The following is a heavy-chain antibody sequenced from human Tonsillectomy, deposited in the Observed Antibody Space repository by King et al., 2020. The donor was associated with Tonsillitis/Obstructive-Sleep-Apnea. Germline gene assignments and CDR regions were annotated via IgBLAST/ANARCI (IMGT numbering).Heavy chain of an antibody. CDR2: VYHSGST. CDR1: GGSFSGYS. Sequence: VQLQQWGARLFKPSETLSLTCAVYGGSFSGYSWTWIRQPPGEGREWVGGVYHSGSTNYNPSLKSRVTISADTSKNQFSLKMSSVTAADTAVYYCARGAPGYWGQGTLVTVSS. CDR3: ARGAPGY. V-gene: IGHV4-34*01. J-gene: IGHJ4*02.